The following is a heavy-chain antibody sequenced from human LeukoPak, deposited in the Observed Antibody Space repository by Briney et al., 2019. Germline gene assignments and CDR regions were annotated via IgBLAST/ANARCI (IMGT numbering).Heavy chain of an antibody. J-gene: IGHJ5*02. V-gene: IGHV4-59*01. Sequence: SETLSLTCTVSGGSINNYYWSWIRQPPGKGLEWIGYVYYSGGANYNPSLKSRVTRSVATSNKQMSLKLTSVTAADTAVYYCAREVGDHASDNWFDTWGQGILVTVSS. D-gene: IGHD2-21*02. CDR3: AREVGDHASDNWFDT. CDR1: GGSINNYY. CDR2: VYYSGGA.